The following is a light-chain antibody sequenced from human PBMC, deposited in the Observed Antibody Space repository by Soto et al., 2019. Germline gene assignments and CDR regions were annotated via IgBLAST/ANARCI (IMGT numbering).Light chain of an antibody. CDR2: SNR. Sequence: QSVLTQPPSASGTPGQRVTISCSGSSSNIGGNTVHWYRQLPGTAPKLLIYSNRQRPSGVPDRFSGSKSGTSASLAISGLQSDDEDDYYCEAWDDSLNGVVFGGGTKVTVL. CDR3: EAWDDSLNGVV. J-gene: IGLJ2*01. CDR1: SSNIGGNT. V-gene: IGLV1-44*01.